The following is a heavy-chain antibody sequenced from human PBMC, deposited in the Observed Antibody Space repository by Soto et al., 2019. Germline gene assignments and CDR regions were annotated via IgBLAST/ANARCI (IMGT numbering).Heavy chain of an antibody. D-gene: IGHD2-15*01. CDR1: GYSFTSYW. J-gene: IGHJ6*02. Sequence: GESLKISCKGSGYSFTSYWIGWVRQMPGKGLEWMGIIYPGDSDTRYSPSFQGQVIISADKSISTAYLQWSSLKASDTAMYYCARHCSGGSCYSGYYYYGMDVWGQGTTVTVSS. CDR3: ARHCSGGSCYSGYYYYGMDV. V-gene: IGHV5-51*01. CDR2: IYPGDSDT.